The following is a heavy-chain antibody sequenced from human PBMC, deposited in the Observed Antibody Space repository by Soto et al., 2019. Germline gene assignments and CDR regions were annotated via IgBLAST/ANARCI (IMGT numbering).Heavy chain of an antibody. Sequence: QGQLVQSGPEVKKPGASVKVSCKGSGYTFSNGVTWVRQAPGQGLERLGWVSAYNRNTDYAQKFEDRATMPIDASTNTAYLELRGLTPDDTAVYYCARERRWEPLLYWGQGTL. CDR2: VSAYNRNT. D-gene: IGHD1-26*01. J-gene: IGHJ4*02. V-gene: IGHV1-18*01. CDR3: ARERRWEPLLY. CDR1: GYTFSNG.